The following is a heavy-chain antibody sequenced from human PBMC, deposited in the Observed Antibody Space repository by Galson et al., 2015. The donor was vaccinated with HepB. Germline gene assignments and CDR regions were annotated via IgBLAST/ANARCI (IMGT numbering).Heavy chain of an antibody. CDR2: ISGSSTYI. Sequence: SLRLSCAASGFTFSSYIMHWVRQAPGKGLEWVSSISGSSTYIYYADSVKGRFTISRDNAKNSLSLQMNSLRAEDTAVYYCARGSSSGWYGGFDYWGQGTLVTVSS. V-gene: IGHV3-21*01. CDR3: ARGSSSGWYGGFDY. J-gene: IGHJ4*02. CDR1: GFTFSSYI. D-gene: IGHD6-19*01.